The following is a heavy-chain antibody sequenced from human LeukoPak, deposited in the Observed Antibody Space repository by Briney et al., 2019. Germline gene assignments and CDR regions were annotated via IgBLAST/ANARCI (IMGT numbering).Heavy chain of an antibody. V-gene: IGHV1-2*02. CDR2: INPNSGGT. J-gene: IGHJ4*02. D-gene: IGHD1-1*01. Sequence: FTXXXXHWVRQXPGQGLEWMGWINPNSGGTNYAQKFQGRVTMTRDTSISTAYMELSRLRSDDTAVYYCASFFHTTSFDYWGQGTLVTVSS. CDR3: ASFFHTTSFDY. CDR1: FTXXX.